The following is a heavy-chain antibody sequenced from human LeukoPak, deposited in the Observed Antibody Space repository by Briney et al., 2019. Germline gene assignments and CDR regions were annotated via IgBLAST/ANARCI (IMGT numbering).Heavy chain of an antibody. V-gene: IGHV3-30*18. J-gene: IGHJ4*02. Sequence: HAGGSLRLSCAASGFTFSSYGMPWVRQAPGKGLEWVAVISCDGSNKYYADSVKGRFTISRDNSKNTLYLQMNSLRAEDTAVYYCAKDGFDYWGQGTLVTVSS. CDR1: GFTFSSYG. CDR3: AKDGFDY. CDR2: ISCDGSNK.